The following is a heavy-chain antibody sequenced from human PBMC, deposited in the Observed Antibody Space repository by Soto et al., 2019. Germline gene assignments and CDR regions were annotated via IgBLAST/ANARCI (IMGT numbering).Heavy chain of an antibody. V-gene: IGHV3-30-3*01. CDR3: ARGSRITGTTMAYYFDY. CDR1: GFTFSSYA. J-gene: IGHJ4*02. Sequence: QVQLVESGGGVVQPGRSLRLSCAASGFTFSSYAMHWVRQAPGKGLEWVAVITYDGSNKYYADSVKGRFTISRDNSKNTLYLQMNSLRAEDTAVYYWARGSRITGTTMAYYFDYWGQGTLVTVSS. CDR2: ITYDGSNK. D-gene: IGHD1-7*01.